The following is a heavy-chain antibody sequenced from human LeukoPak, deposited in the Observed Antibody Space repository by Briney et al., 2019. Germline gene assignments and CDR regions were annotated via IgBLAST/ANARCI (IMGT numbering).Heavy chain of an antibody. CDR2: IYYSGST. V-gene: IGHV4-39*01. D-gene: IGHD2-15*01. Sequence: SETLSLTCTVSGGSISSSSYYWGWIRQPPGNGLEWIGCIYYSGSTYYSPSLKSRVTISVDTSKNQFSLKLSSVTAADTAVYYCARHEGVVVVATNWFDPWGQGTLVTVSS. CDR3: ARHEGVVVVATNWFDP. J-gene: IGHJ5*02. CDR1: GGSISSSSYY.